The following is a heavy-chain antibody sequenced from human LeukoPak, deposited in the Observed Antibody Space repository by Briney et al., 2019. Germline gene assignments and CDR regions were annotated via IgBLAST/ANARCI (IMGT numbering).Heavy chain of an antibody. V-gene: IGHV1-3*04. J-gene: IGHJ6*02. CDR2: INTGTGKT. Sequence: ASVKVSCKTSGYTFSMNVIHWMCQAPGQRLEWMGWINTGTGKTKYSQKFQGRLSITRDTSANTTSMELSSLRSDDTAVFYCARDLTRYGMDVWGQGTTVTVSS. CDR1: GYTFSMNV. CDR3: ARDLTRYGMDV.